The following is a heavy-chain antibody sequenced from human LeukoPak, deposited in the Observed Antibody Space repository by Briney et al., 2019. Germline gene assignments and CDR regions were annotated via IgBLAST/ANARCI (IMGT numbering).Heavy chain of an antibody. Sequence: GGSLRLSCAASGFTFSSYAMSWVRQAPGKGLEWVSAISGNGDTTYYADSVKGRFTISRDNAKNSLYLQMNSLRAEDTAVYYCARDEGLDYWGQGTLVTVSS. V-gene: IGHV3-23*01. CDR3: ARDEGLDY. CDR1: GFTFSSYA. CDR2: ISGNGDTT. J-gene: IGHJ4*02.